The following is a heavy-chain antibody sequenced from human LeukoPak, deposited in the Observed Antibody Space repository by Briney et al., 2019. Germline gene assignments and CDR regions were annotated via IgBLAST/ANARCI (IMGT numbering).Heavy chain of an antibody. CDR1: GFTFSSYA. D-gene: IGHD3-10*01. Sequence: QPGGSLRLSCAASGFTFSSYAMSWVRQAPGKGLEWVSAISGSGGSTYYADSVKGRFTISRDNSKNTLYLQMNSLRAEDTAVYYCARDYYGSGIKSDYFDYWGQGTLVTVSS. CDR3: ARDYYGSGIKSDYFDY. J-gene: IGHJ4*02. CDR2: ISGSGGST. V-gene: IGHV3-23*01.